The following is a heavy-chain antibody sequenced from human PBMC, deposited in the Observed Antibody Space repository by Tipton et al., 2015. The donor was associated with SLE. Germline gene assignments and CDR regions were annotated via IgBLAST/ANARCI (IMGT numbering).Heavy chain of an antibody. Sequence: TLSLTCAVYGGSFSGYYWSWIRQPPGKGLEWIGEINHSGSTNYNPSLKSRVTISVDTSKNQFSLKLSSVTAADTAVYYCARGPLGIAAPYYFDYWGQGTMVTVSS. V-gene: IGHV4-34*01. CDR2: INHSGST. D-gene: IGHD6-6*01. CDR1: GGSFSGYY. CDR3: ARGPLGIAAPYYFDY. J-gene: IGHJ4*03.